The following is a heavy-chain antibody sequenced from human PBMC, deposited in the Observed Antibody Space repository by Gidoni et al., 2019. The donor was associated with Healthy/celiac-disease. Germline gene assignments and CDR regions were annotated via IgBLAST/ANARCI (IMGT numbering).Heavy chain of an antibody. CDR2: IYYSGST. Sequence: QLQLQESVPGLVKPSETLSLTCTVSGGSISSSSYYWGWIRQPPGKGLEWIGSIYYSGSTYYNPSLKSRVTISVDTSKNQFSLKLSSVTAADTAVYYCARQYSYGPNWFDPWGQGTLVTVSS. D-gene: IGHD5-18*01. CDR1: GGSISSSSYY. CDR3: ARQYSYGPNWFDP. J-gene: IGHJ5*02. V-gene: IGHV4-39*01.